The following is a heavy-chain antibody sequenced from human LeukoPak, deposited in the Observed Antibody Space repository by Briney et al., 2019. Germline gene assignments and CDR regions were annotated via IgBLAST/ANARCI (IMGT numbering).Heavy chain of an antibody. CDR1: GGSISSGGYY. J-gene: IGHJ4*02. Sequence: SQTLSLTCTVSGGSISSGGYYWSWIRQPPGKGLEWIGYIYYSGSTNYNPSLKSRVTISVDTSKNQFSLKLSSVTAADTAVYFCARGRDGYNCDWGQGTLVTVSS. V-gene: IGHV4-61*08. CDR2: IYYSGST. D-gene: IGHD5-24*01. CDR3: ARGRDGYNCD.